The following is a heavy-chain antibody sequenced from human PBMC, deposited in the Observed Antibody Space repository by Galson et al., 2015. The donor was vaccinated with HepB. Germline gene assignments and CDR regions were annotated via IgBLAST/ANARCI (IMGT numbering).Heavy chain of an antibody. CDR2: IDPTDSYT. V-gene: IGHV5-10-1*01. Sequence: QSGAEVKKPGESLRISCKTSGYNFTNYWVSWVRQMPGKGPEWMGKIDPTDSYTNYSPSFQGHVPISTDKSVSTAYLQWNSLKASDTAIYYCARQPYYYDALTGYYRVTYYFDYWGPGALVPVSS. J-gene: IGHJ4*02. CDR1: GYNFTNYW. CDR3: ARQPYYYDALTGYYRVTYYFDY. D-gene: IGHD3-9*01.